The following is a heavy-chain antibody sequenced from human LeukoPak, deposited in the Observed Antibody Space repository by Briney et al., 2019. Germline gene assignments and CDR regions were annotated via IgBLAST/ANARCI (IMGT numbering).Heavy chain of an antibody. J-gene: IGHJ4*02. Sequence: PGGSLRLSCAASGFTFSRDWMHWVRQAPGKGLEWVALIWYDGSNKYYADSVKGRFTISRDNSKNTLFLQMNSLRAEDTALYYRARDMGGGGWYDYGGQGTLVTVSS. D-gene: IGHD6-19*01. CDR1: GFTFSRDW. V-gene: IGHV3-33*08. CDR3: ARDMGGGGWYDY. CDR2: IWYDGSNK.